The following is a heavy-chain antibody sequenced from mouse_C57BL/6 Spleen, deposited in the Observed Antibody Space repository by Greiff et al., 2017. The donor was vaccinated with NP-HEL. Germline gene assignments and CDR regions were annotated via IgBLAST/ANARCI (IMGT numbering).Heavy chain of an antibody. D-gene: IGHD2-2*01. CDR1: GYTFTDYE. CDR3: TRDYGYDLDY. J-gene: IGHJ2*01. Sequence: VQLQESGAELVRPGASVTLSCKASGYTFTDYEMHWVKQTPVHGLEWIGAIDPETGGTAYNQKFKGKAILTADKSSSTAYMELRSLTSEDSAVYYCTRDYGYDLDYWGQGTTLTVSS. V-gene: IGHV1-15*01. CDR2: IDPETGGT.